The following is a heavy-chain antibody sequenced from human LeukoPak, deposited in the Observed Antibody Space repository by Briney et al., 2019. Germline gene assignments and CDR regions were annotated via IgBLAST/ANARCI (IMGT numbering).Heavy chain of an antibody. Sequence: PSETLSLTCTVSGGSISSGSYYWSWIRQPAGKGLEWIGRIYTSGSTNYNPSLKSRVTISVDTSKNQFSLKLSSVTAADTAVYYCAREFGSSSWYSRGHRTPGNWFDPWGQGTLVTVSS. D-gene: IGHD6-13*01. CDR2: IYTSGST. CDR1: GGSISSGSYY. J-gene: IGHJ5*02. CDR3: AREFGSSSWYSRGHRTPGNWFDP. V-gene: IGHV4-61*02.